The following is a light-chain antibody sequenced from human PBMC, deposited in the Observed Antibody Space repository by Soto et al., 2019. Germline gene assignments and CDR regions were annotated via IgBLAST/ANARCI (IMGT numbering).Light chain of an antibody. CDR2: SHS. J-gene: IGLJ1*01. CDR1: SSNIVANT. V-gene: IGLV1-44*01. CDR3: AAWDDSLNGYV. Sequence: QSVLTQPPSASGTPGQRVALSCSGSSSNIVANTVNWYQQLPGAAPKLLIYSHSQRPSGVPDRFSRSKSGTAASLAISGLQSDEEADYYCAAWDDSLNGYVFGTGTKVTVL.